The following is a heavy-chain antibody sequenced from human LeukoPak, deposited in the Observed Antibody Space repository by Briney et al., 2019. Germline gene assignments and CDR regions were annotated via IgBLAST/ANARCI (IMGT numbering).Heavy chain of an antibody. D-gene: IGHD3-22*01. CDR1: GGSISSSSYY. J-gene: IGHJ4*02. CDR2: IYYSGST. CDR3: ATPWADYYDSSGLPTNGLSFFY. Sequence: KPSETLSLTCTVSGGSISSSSYYWGWIRQPPGKGLEWIGSIYYSGSTYYNPSLKSRVTISVDTSKNQFSLKLSSVTAADTAVYYCATPWADYYDSSGLPTNGLSFFYWGQGTLVTVSS. V-gene: IGHV4-39*01.